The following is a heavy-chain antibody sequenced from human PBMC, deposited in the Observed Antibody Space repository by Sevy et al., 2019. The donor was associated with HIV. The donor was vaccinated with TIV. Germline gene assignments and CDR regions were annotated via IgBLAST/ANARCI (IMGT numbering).Heavy chain of an antibody. J-gene: IGHJ6*02. D-gene: IGHD6-19*01. CDR1: GFTFRSYD. Sequence: YLRLSCEASGFTFRSYDMHCVRQAPGKGLEGVAIAWYDGNTKYYADSVKGRFTFSRDNSKNTICLQMNSLRAEDTVIRFCAREWLSPGPLIDNYGLDVWGQGTTVSVSS. CDR3: AREWLSPGPLIDNYGLDV. V-gene: IGHV3-33*04. CDR2: AWYDGNTK.